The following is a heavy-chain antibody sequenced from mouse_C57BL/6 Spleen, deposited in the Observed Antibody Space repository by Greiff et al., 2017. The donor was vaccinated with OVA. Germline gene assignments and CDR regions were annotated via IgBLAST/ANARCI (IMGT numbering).Heavy chain of an antibody. V-gene: IGHV1-50*01. D-gene: IGHD1-1*01. CDR3: ARYGSSSYFDY. Sequence: VQLQQPGAELVKPGASVKLSCKASGYTFTSYCMQWVKQRPGQGLEWIGEIDPSDSYTNYNPKFKGKATLTVDTSSSTAYMQLSSLTSEDSAVYYCARYGSSSYFDYWGKGTTLTVSS. CDR2: IDPSDSYT. CDR1: GYTFTSYC. J-gene: IGHJ2*01.